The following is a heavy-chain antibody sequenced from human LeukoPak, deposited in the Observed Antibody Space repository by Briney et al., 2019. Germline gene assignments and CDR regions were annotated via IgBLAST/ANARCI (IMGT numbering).Heavy chain of an antibody. J-gene: IGHJ6*04. CDR3: ARDLSYCGGDCYSNGMDV. V-gene: IGHV1-18*04. D-gene: IGHD2-21*02. CDR2: ISAYNGNT. CDR1: GYTFTSYG. Sequence: GASVKVSCKASGYTFTSYGISWVRQAPGQGLEWMGWISAYNGNTNYAQKLQGRVTMTTDTSTSTAYMELRSLRSDDTAVYYCARDLSYCGGDCYSNGMDVWGKGTTVTVSS.